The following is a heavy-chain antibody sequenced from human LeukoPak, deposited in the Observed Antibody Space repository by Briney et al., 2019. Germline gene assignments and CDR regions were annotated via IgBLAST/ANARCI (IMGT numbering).Heavy chain of an antibody. CDR3: ATVNGRRSSSWSVYQFDY. D-gene: IGHD6-13*01. Sequence: ASVKVSCKASGYTFTDYYMHWVRQAPGQGLEWMGGFDPEDGETIYAQKFQGRVTMTEDTSTDTAYMELSSLRSEDTAVYYCATVNGRRSSSWSVYQFDYWGQGTLVTVSS. CDR1: GYTFTDYY. J-gene: IGHJ4*02. CDR2: FDPEDGET. V-gene: IGHV1-24*01.